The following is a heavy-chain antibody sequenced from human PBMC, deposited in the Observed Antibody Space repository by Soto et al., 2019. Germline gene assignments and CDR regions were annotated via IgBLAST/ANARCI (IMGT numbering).Heavy chain of an antibody. V-gene: IGHV3-21*01. D-gene: IGHD6-19*01. CDR2: ISSSSSYI. J-gene: IGHJ5*02. CDR3: ARGIIAVAGAHGWFDP. CDR1: GFTFSSYS. Sequence: PGGSLRLSCAASGFTFSSYSMNWVRQAPGKGLEWVSSISSSSSYIYYADSVKGRFTISRDNAKNSLYLQMNSLRAEDTVVYYCARGIIAVAGAHGWFDPWGQGTLVTVSS.